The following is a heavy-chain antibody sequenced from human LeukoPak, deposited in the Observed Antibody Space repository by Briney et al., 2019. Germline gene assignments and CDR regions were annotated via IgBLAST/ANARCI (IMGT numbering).Heavy chain of an antibody. J-gene: IGHJ4*02. Sequence: ASVKVSCKASGYTFTSYGISWVRQAPGQGLEWMGWISAYNGNTNYAQKLQGRVTMTTDTSTSTAYMERRSLRSDDTAVYYCARVPEDFWSGYYADYWGQGALVTVSS. CDR2: ISAYNGNT. D-gene: IGHD3-3*01. V-gene: IGHV1-18*01. CDR1: GYTFTSYG. CDR3: ARVPEDFWSGYYADY.